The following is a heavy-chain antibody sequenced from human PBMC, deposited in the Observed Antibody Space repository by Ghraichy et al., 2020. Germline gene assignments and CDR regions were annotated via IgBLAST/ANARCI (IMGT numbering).Heavy chain of an antibody. V-gene: IGHV1-18*01. D-gene: IGHD3-22*01. CDR2: ISAYNGNT. CDR1: GYTFTSYG. J-gene: IGHJ5*02. Sequence: ASVKVSCKASGYTFTSYGISWVRQAPGQGLEWMGWISAYNGNTNYAQKLQGRVTMTTDTSTSTAYMELRSLRSDDTAVYYCARTTYYYDSSGYYYGGWFDPWGQGTLVTVSS. CDR3: ARTTYYYDSSGYYYGGWFDP.